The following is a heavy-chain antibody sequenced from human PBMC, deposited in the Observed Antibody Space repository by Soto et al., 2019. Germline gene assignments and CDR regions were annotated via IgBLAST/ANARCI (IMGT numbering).Heavy chain of an antibody. CDR3: ARAQDIVVVFAFDI. D-gene: IGHD2-2*01. J-gene: IGHJ3*02. CDR2: IYYSGST. V-gene: IGHV4-31*03. Sequence: QVQLQESGPGLVKPSQTLSLTCTVSGGSISSGGYYWSWIRQHPGKGLEWIGYIYYSGSTYYNPSLKSRVTISVDTAKNQFYLKLSSVTAADTAVYYCARAQDIVVVFAFDIWGQGTMVTVSS. CDR1: GGSISSGGYY.